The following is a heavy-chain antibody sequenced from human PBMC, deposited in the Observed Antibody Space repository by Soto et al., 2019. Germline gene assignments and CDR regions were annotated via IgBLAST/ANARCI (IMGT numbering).Heavy chain of an antibody. V-gene: IGHV2-5*02. CDR2: IYWDYDK. D-gene: IGHD3-22*01. J-gene: IGHJ4*02. CDR3: AHSYEDYYDRSGYRF. CDR1: GVSLSTSGVG. Sequence: QITLKESGPPLVKPTQTLTLTCTFSGVSLSTSGVGVGWIRQPPGQALEWLALIYWDYDKCYRPSLKSRITITKETSKNQVVLTMTNMDPVDTATYYGAHSYEDYYDRSGYRFWGQGTLVTVSS.